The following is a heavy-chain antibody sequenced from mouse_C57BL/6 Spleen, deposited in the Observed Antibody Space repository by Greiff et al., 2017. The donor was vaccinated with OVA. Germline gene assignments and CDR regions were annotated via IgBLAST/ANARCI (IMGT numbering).Heavy chain of an antibody. CDR3: ARSPYGIYFDY. V-gene: IGHV8-12*01. CDR2: IYWDDDK. Sequence: QVTLKVCGPGILQSSQTLSLTCSFSGFSLSTSGMGVSWIRQPSGKGLEWLAHIYWDDDKRYNPSLKSRLTISKDTSRNQVFLKITSVDTADTATYYCARSPYGIYFDYWGQGTTLTVSS. CDR1: GFSLSTSGMG. D-gene: IGHD2-1*01. J-gene: IGHJ2*01.